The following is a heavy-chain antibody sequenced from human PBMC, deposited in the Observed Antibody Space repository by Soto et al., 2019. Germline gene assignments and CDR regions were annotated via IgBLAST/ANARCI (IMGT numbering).Heavy chain of an antibody. V-gene: IGHV4-34*01. J-gene: IGHJ4*02. CDR3: VRGPYNYNSRYFDY. CDR1: GGSFSGYF. D-gene: IGHD1-1*01. Sequence: SETLSLTCTVSGGSFSGYFWTWIRQPPGKGLEWLAEINHSGITNYNPSVESRVSMSVDTSKNQFSLRLYSVTAADTAVYYCVRGPYNYNSRYFDYWGQGTLVTVS. CDR2: INHSGIT.